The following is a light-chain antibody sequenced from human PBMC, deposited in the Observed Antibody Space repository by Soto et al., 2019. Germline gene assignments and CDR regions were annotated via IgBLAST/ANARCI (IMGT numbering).Light chain of an antibody. V-gene: IGLV2-8*01. CDR1: SSDVGAYIF. CDR2: DVN. CDR3: VSFAGGTYV. J-gene: IGLJ1*01. Sequence: QSVLTQPPSASGSPGQSVTISCTGTSSDVGAYIFVSWHQQHPGKAPKLMVYDVNRRPAGVPDRFFGSKSGNTASLTVSGLQAEDEADYYCVSFAGGTYVFGTGTKVTVL.